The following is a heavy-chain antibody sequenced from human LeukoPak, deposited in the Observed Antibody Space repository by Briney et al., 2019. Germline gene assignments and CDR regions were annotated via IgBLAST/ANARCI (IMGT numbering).Heavy chain of an antibody. CDR2: IYSGGST. CDR3: ARDPYSGTYGDTYYYYMDV. D-gene: IGHD1-26*01. V-gene: IGHV3-53*01. CDR1: GFTVSSNY. J-gene: IGHJ6*03. Sequence: GGSLRLSCAASGFTVSSNYMSWVRQAPGKGLEWVSVIYSGGSTYYADSVKGRFTISRDNSKNTLYLQMNSLRAEDTAVYYCARDPYSGTYGDTYYYYMDVWGKGTTVTISS.